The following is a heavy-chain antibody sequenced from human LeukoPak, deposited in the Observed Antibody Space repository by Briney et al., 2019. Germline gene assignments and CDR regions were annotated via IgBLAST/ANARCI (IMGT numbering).Heavy chain of an antibody. CDR3: ARDRIQLDY. V-gene: IGHV4-59*01. J-gene: IGHJ4*02. CDR2: IYYSGST. Sequence: PSETLSLTCTVSGGSISSYYWSWIRQPQGKGLEWIGYIYYSGSTNYNPSLKSRVTISVDTSKNQFSLKLSSVPAADTAVYYCARDRIQLDYWGQGTLVTVSS. D-gene: IGHD5-18*01. CDR1: GGSISSYY.